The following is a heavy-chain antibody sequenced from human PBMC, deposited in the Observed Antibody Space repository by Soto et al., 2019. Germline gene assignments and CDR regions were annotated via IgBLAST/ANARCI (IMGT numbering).Heavy chain of an antibody. CDR2: INHSGST. CDR3: ARDKITGLFDY. CDR1: GGSFSGYS. D-gene: IGHD2-8*02. J-gene: IGHJ4*02. Sequence: SETVSLTCAVYGGSFSGYSWTWIRQPPGTGLEWIGEINHSGSTNYNPSLKSRVTISVDTSKNQFSLKLTSVTAADTAVYYCARDKITGLFDYWGQGTLVT. V-gene: IGHV4-34*01.